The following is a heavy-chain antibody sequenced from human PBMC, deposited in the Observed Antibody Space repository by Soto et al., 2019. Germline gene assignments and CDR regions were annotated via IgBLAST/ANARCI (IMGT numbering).Heavy chain of an antibody. V-gene: IGHV4-39*07. CDR3: AREYSSSSVDY. Sequence: PSETLSLTCTVSGGSISSSSYYWGWIRQHPGKGLEWIGNIYYSGSTYYNPSLKSRVTISVDTSKNQFSLKLSSVTAADTAVYYCAREYSSSSVDYWGQGTLVTVSS. CDR1: GGSISSSSYY. CDR2: IYYSGST. D-gene: IGHD6-6*01. J-gene: IGHJ4*02.